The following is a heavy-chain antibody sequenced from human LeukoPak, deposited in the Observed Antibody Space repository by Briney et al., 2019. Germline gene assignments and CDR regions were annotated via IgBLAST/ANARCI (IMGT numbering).Heavy chain of an antibody. CDR2: ISGSGGGST. V-gene: IGHV3-23*01. Sequence: GGSLRPSCAASGFTFSSYAMSWVRQAPGKGLEWVSGISGSGGGSTYYADSVKGRFTISRDNSKNTLYLQMNRLRAEDTAVYYCASSLPVALYYFDYWGQGTLATVSS. CDR1: GFTFSSYA. CDR3: ASSLPVALYYFDY. J-gene: IGHJ4*02. D-gene: IGHD2-2*01.